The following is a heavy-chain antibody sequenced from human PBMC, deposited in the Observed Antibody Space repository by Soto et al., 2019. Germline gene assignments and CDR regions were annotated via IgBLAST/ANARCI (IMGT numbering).Heavy chain of an antibody. V-gene: IGHV5-51*01. CDR2: IYPGDSDT. Sequence: PGESLKISCKGSGYSFTSYWIGWVRQMPGKGLEWMGIIYPGDSDTRYSPSFQGQVTISADKSISTAYLQWSSLKASDTAMYYCARAGYCSSTSCPNWFDPWGKGTLVTVSS. CDR1: GYSFTSYW. J-gene: IGHJ5*02. CDR3: ARAGYCSSTSCPNWFDP. D-gene: IGHD2-2*01.